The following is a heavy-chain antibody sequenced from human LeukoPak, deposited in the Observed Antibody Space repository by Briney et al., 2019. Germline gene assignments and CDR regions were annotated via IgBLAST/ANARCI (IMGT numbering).Heavy chain of an antibody. Sequence: PSETLSLTCAVYGGSFSVYYWSWIRQPPGKGLEWIGEINHSGSTNYNPSLKSRVTISVDTSKNQFSLKLSSVTAADTAVYYCARGPPGLARIAAAGLVYYYYMDVWGKGTTVTVSS. CDR1: GGSFSVYY. V-gene: IGHV4-34*01. CDR2: INHSGST. J-gene: IGHJ6*03. D-gene: IGHD6-13*01. CDR3: ARGPPGLARIAAAGLVYYYYMDV.